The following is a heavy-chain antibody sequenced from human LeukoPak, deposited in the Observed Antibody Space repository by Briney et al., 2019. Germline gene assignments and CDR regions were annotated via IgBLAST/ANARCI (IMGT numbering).Heavy chain of an antibody. CDR3: ARSKEDCCGSFDP. Sequence: GGSLRLSCAASGFNFDNYAMSWVRQAPGKGLEWVSAISVSATTYYADSVMGRFTISRDNSKNTLYLQMNSLRVEDTAVYYCARSKEDCCGSFDPWGQGTLVTVSS. J-gene: IGHJ5*02. D-gene: IGHD2-15*01. V-gene: IGHV3-23*01. CDR2: ISVSATT. CDR1: GFNFDNYA.